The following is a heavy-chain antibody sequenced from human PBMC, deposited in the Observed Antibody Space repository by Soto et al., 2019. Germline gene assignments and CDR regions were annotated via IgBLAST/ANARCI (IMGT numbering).Heavy chain of an antibody. CDR2: ISSDGTTT. Sequence: EVQLVESGGGLVQTGTALRLSCAASGITFRKYWMHWVRQAPGKGPVWVSYISSDGTTTDYADSVKGRFTISRDNAKNPLYLQMDRLRVEDTAVYYWAIPDCTNDVCLEAAVTVGGALEYWGQGAQVTVSS. CDR1: GITFRKYW. J-gene: IGHJ4*02. CDR3: AIPDCTNDVCLEAAVTVGGALEY. D-gene: IGHD2-8*01. V-gene: IGHV3-74*01.